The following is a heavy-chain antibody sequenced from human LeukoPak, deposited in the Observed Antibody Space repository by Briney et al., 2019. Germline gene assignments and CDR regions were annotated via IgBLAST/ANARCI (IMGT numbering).Heavy chain of an antibody. CDR3: AKNIPGRPFDY. V-gene: IGHV3-53*01. D-gene: IGHD2-15*01. Sequence: GGSLRLSCAASGFTVSSNYMSWVRQAPGKGLEWVSTVGTTSDTYYADSVKGRFSISRDNSKNTLYLQMNNLRVEDTAVYYCAKNIPGRPFDYWGRGTLVTVSS. CDR2: VGTTSDT. J-gene: IGHJ4*02. CDR1: GFTVSSNY.